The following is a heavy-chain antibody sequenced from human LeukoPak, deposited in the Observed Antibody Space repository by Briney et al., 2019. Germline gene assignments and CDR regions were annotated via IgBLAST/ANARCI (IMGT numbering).Heavy chain of an antibody. CDR3: ATTGVLLQDVVADHYYYYMDV. CDR2: IIPIFGTA. J-gene: IGHJ6*03. CDR1: GGTFSSYA. Sequence: ASVKVSCKASGGTFSSYAISWVRQAPGQGLEWMGGIIPIFGTANYAQKFQGRVTITADESTSTAYMELSSLRSEDTAVYYCATTGVLLQDVVADHYYYYMDVWGKGTTVTVSS. V-gene: IGHV1-69*13. D-gene: IGHD2/OR15-2a*01.